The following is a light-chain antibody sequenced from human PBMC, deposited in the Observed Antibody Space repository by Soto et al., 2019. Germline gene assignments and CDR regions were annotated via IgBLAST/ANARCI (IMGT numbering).Light chain of an antibody. J-gene: IGLJ3*02. V-gene: IGLV2-11*01. CDR1: NSDVGGYNF. CDR3: CSYTASDIWV. CDR2: AVS. Sequence: QSALTQPRSVSGSPGQSVTISCTGTNSDVGGYNFVSWYQQLPGKAPKLMISAVSQRPSGVPDRFSGSKSGNTASLTISGRQADDEADYFCCSYTASDIWVFGGGTKLTVL.